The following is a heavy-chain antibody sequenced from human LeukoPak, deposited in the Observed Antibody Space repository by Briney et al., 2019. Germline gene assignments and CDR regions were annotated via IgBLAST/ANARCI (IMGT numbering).Heavy chain of an antibody. CDR3: ARDGPLRFLEWFLDY. D-gene: IGHD3-3*01. CDR1: GFTFSDYY. J-gene: IGHJ4*02. V-gene: IGHV3-11*01. CDR2: ISSSGSTI. Sequence: PGGSLRLSCAASGFTFSDYYMSWIRQAPGKGLEWVSYISSSGSTIYYADSAKGRFTISRDNAKNSLYLQMNSLRAEDTAVYYCARDGPLRFLEWFLDYWGQGTLVTVSS.